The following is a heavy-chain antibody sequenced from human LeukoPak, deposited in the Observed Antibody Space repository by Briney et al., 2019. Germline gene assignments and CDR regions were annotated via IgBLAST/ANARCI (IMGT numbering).Heavy chain of an antibody. J-gene: IGHJ3*02. Sequence: PGGSLRLSCAASGFTFSSYGMHWVRQAPGKGLEWVALISYDKNNKYYADSVKGRFTISRDNSKNTLFVQMNSLRTEDTAVYYCARSGVQWQWLLTYDAFDIWGQGTMVTVSS. CDR3: ARSGVQWQWLLTYDAFDI. D-gene: IGHD6-19*01. V-gene: IGHV3-30*03. CDR2: ISYDKNNK. CDR1: GFTFSSYG.